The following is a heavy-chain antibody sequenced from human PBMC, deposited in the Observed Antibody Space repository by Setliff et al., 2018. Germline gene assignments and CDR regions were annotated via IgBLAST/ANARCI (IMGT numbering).Heavy chain of an antibody. J-gene: IGHJ6*03. CDR1: GFTFSSYA. V-gene: IGHV3-48*01. Sequence: GGSLRLSCAASGFTFSSYAMHWVRQAPGKGLEWIAYISSRSNTIYYADSVKGRFTISRDNAKNSLYLQLNSLRAEDTAVYYCATNPRKGRSGGYYYDDPYYFYMDVWGKGTTVTVSS. CDR3: ATNPRKGRSGGYYYDDPYYFYMDV. D-gene: IGHD3-22*01. CDR2: ISSRSNTI.